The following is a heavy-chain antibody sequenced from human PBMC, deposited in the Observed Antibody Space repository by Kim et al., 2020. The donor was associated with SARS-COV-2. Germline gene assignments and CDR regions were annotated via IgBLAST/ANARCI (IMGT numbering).Heavy chain of an antibody. CDR2: IYYSGST. D-gene: IGHD2-21*02. J-gene: IGHJ3*02. Sequence: SETLSLTCTVSGGSVSSGSYYWSWIRQPPGKGLEWIGYIYYSGSTNYNPSLKSRVTISVDTSKNQFSLKLSSVTAADTAVYYCAREEVGGYFAFDIWGQG. CDR1: GGSVSSGSYY. CDR3: AREEVGGYFAFDI. V-gene: IGHV4-61*01.